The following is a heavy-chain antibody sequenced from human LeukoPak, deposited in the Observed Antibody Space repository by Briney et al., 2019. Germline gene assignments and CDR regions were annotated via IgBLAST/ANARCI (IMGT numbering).Heavy chain of an antibody. J-gene: IGHJ6*02. CDR1: GFTFSTYD. CDR2: IGKGGDT. V-gene: IGHV3-13*01. D-gene: IGHD3-22*01. CDR3: VRDPSGWGMDV. Sequence: GGSLRLSCVASGFTFSTYDLHWVRQATGKGLEWVSDIGKGGDTHYAGSVKRRFTISRDNAKNSLYLQMNSLRPGDTAVYYCVRDPSGWGMDVWGQGTTVTVSS.